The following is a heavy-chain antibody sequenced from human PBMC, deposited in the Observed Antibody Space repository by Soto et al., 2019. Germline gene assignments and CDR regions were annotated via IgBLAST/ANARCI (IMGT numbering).Heavy chain of an antibody. D-gene: IGHD1-20*01. CDR2: VSGSVGST. CDR3: AKPPDYNWNDY. V-gene: IGHV3-23*01. Sequence: EVQLLESGGGLVQPGGSLRLSCAASGFTFSSYAMSCVRQAPGKGLEWISAVSGSVGSTYYADSVKGRSTISRDNSKDTLYLPMNNLRAEDTAVYYCAKPPDYNWNDYWGQGTLVTVSS. CDR1: GFTFSSYA. J-gene: IGHJ4*02.